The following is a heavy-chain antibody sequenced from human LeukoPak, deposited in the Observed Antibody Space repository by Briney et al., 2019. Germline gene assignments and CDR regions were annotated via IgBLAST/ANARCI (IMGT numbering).Heavy chain of an antibody. V-gene: IGHV4-59*01. Sequence: SETLSLTCTGSGGSISSYYWSWLRQPPGKGLEWIGYIYYSGNTNYNPSLKSRVTTSVDTSKNQFSLKLSSVTAADTAVYYCARKSRGYSGSYDYWGQGTLVTVSS. CDR1: GGSISSYY. D-gene: IGHD1-26*01. CDR2: IYYSGNT. CDR3: ARKSRGYSGSYDY. J-gene: IGHJ4*02.